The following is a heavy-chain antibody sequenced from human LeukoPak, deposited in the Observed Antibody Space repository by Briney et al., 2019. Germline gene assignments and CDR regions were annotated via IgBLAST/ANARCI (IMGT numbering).Heavy chain of an antibody. J-gene: IGHJ4*02. CDR2: VKSDGSGG. V-gene: IGHV3-7*01. CDR1: GFTFNAYY. Sequence: PGGSLRLSCAASGFTFNAYYMAWVRQAPGKGLEWVANVKSDGSGGSYADSVKGRFTISRDNTKNSLYLQMNSLRDEDTAVYYCARHYYDNIWGSYKYWGQGTLVTVSP. D-gene: IGHD3-16*01. CDR3: ARHYYDNIWGSYKY.